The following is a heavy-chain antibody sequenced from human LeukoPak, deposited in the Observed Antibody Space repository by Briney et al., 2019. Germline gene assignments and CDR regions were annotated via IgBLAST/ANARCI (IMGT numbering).Heavy chain of an antibody. D-gene: IGHD2-15*01. Sequence: PGGSLRLSCAASGFTFSTFDLHWVRQVTGKSLEWVSGIGPAGDTYYSGSVKGRFTSSRENAKTSLYLQMNSLTAGDTAIYYCVRDICNAGRCYLELENWGQGTLVTVAS. CDR2: IGPAGDT. J-gene: IGHJ4*02. CDR1: GFTFSTFD. CDR3: VRDICNAGRCYLELEN. V-gene: IGHV3-13*01.